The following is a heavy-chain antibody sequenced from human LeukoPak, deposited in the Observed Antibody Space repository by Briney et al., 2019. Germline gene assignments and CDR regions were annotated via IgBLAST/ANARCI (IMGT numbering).Heavy chain of an antibody. J-gene: IGHJ4*02. V-gene: IGHV3-23*01. CDR1: GFTFSSYA. CDR2: IDNSGFTT. CDR3: AKALRD. Sequence: GGALRLSCAASGFTFSSYAMSWVRQAPGKGLEWVSAIDNSGFTTYYADSVKDRFTISRDNSKNTLYVQMNSLRADDTAVYYCAKALRDWGQGTLVTVSS.